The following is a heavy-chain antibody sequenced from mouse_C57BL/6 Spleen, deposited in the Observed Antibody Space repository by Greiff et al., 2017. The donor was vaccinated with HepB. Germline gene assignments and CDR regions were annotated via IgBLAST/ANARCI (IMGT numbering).Heavy chain of an antibody. Sequence: QVQLQQPGAELVRPGSSVKLSCKASGYTFTSYWMHWVKQRPIQGLEWIGNIDPSDSETHYNQKFKDKATLTVDKSSSTAYMQLSSLTSEDSAVYYCARRYDGYPYYFDYWGQGTTLTVSS. CDR2: IDPSDSET. CDR1: GYTFTSYW. D-gene: IGHD2-3*01. CDR3: ARRYDGYPYYFDY. J-gene: IGHJ2*01. V-gene: IGHV1-52*01.